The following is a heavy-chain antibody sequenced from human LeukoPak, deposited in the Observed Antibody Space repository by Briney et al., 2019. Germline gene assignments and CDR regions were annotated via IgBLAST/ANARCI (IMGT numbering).Heavy chain of an antibody. CDR3: ARFNYGFDY. CDR1: GGSISSGSYY. V-gene: IGHV4-61*02. J-gene: IGHJ4*02. D-gene: IGHD3-10*01. Sequence: SETLSLTCTVSGGSISSGSYYWSWIRQPAGKGLEWIGRIYTSGSTNYNPSLKSRVTISVDTSKNQFSLKLSSVTAADTAVYYCARFNYGFDYWGQGTLVTVSS. CDR2: IYTSGST.